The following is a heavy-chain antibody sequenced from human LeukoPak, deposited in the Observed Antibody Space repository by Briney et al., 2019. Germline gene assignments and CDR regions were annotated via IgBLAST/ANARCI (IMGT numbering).Heavy chain of an antibody. CDR2: IKQDGSEK. D-gene: IGHD2-21*01. Sequence: PGGSLRLSCTASGFTFSSYWMSWVRQAPGKGLEWAANIKQDGSEKDYVDSVKGRFTISRDNAKNSLYLQMNSLRAEDTAVYYCARYCGGDCYGMDVWGQGTTVTVSS. CDR3: ARYCGGDCYGMDV. V-gene: IGHV3-7*01. J-gene: IGHJ6*02. CDR1: GFTFSSYW.